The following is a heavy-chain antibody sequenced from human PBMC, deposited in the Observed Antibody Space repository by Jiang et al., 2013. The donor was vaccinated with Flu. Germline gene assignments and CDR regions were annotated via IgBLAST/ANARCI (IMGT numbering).Heavy chain of an antibody. Sequence: QLWSLGEAWYSPGGPSRLSCTASGFSFGDYAVSWLRQAPGKGLEWVGFIRNKLYRGTTDYAASVKGRFTISRDDSKTIAYLQMSSLKTEDTAVYYCARDLVRDVILIPATYFDYWGQGALVTVSS. D-gene: IGHD2-2*01. CDR2: IRNKLYRGTT. V-gene: IGHV3-49*03. J-gene: IGHJ4*02. CDR3: ARDLVRDVILIPATYFDY. CDR1: GFSFGDYA.